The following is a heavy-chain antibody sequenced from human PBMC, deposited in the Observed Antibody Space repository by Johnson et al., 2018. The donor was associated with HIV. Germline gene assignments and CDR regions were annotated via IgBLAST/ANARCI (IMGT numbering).Heavy chain of an antibody. CDR3: AKNIGYCTVTSCYPRNNDAFDI. CDR1: GFTFSSYA. D-gene: IGHD2-2*01. J-gene: IGHJ3*02. Sequence: EVQLVESGGDLVQPGGSLRLSCAASGFTFSSYAMSWVRQAPGKGLEWVSSINWNGGSSDYADSLTGRFPISRANSKDTMYLQMSSLRAEDTGVYYCAKNIGYCTVTSCYPRNNDAFDIWGQGTVVTVSS. V-gene: IGHV3-23*04. CDR2: INWNGGSS.